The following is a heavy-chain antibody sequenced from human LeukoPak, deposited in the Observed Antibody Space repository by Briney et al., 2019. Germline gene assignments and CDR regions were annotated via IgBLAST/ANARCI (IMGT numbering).Heavy chain of an antibody. D-gene: IGHD1-1*01. V-gene: IGHV3-33*01. CDR3: ARVGNAFDY. J-gene: IGHJ4*02. CDR1: GFTFSRYG. Sequence: GGSLRLSCAASGFTFSRYGMHWVRQAPGKGLEWVAVIWYDGSKKLYADSVKGRFTISRDDSKSTLYLQMNSLRAEDTAVYYCARVGNAFDYWGQGTLVTVSS. CDR2: IWYDGSKK.